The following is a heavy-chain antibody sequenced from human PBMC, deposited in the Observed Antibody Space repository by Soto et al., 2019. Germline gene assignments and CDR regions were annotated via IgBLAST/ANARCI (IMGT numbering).Heavy chain of an antibody. V-gene: IGHV1-8*02. CDR2: KNTGSGDT. J-gene: IGHJ5*02. D-gene: IGHD5-18*01. Sequence: ASVKVSCKASGYTFTTTDIRWVRKATEQGREWMGWKNTGSGDTGYAQKFQGRVTMTRDISRATAYMELNSLTSEDTAIYYCARMESFGSLNWFDPWGQGTLVTVSS. CDR3: ARMESFGSLNWFDP. CDR1: GYTFTTTD.